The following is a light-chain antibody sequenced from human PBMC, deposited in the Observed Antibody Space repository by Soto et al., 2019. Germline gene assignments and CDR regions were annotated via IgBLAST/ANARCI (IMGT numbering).Light chain of an antibody. J-gene: IGKJ2*03. CDR3: QHLRTYPFS. V-gene: IGKV1-9*01. CDR1: QDISTS. Sequence: DIQLTQSPSFLSASVGDRVTVSCRASQDISTSLAWFQQKAGKVHQLLVYPASTLQDGVPSRFSGSGSGTYFPLTINNLQAEDFATYYFQHLRTYPFSFGQGTKLDIK. CDR2: PAS.